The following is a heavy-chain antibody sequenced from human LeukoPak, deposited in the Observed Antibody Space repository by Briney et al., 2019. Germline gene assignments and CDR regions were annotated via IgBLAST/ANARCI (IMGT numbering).Heavy chain of an antibody. CDR3: ARVEPGLYYYDSSGYYNY. CDR2: IKQGGSEK. J-gene: IGHJ4*02. D-gene: IGHD3-22*01. CDR1: GFTFSSYS. Sequence: GGSLRLSCAASGFTFSSYSMNWVRQAPGKGLEWVANIKQGGSEKYYVDSVKGRFTISRDNAKNSLYLQMNSLRAEDTAVYYCARVEPGLYYYDSSGYYNYWGQGTLVTVSS. V-gene: IGHV3-7*01.